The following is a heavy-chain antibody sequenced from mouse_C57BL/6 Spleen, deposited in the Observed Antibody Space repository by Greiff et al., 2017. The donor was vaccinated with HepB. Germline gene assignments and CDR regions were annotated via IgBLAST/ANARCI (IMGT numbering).Heavy chain of an antibody. CDR1: GYTFTDYY. Sequence: QVQLKESGAELVRPGASVKLSCKASGYTFTDYYINWVKQRPGQGLEWIARIYPGSGNTYYNEKFKGKATLTAEKSSSTAYMQLSSLTSEDSAVYFCARKDDGYYNAMDYWGQGTSVTVSS. CDR2: IYPGSGNT. V-gene: IGHV1-76*01. J-gene: IGHJ4*01. D-gene: IGHD2-3*01. CDR3: ARKDDGYYNAMDY.